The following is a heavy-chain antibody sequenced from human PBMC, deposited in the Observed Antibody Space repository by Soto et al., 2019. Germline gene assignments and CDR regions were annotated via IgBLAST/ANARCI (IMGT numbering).Heavy chain of an antibody. CDR1: GYTFTSYA. CDR3: ARGQRITMIVVVIKGALDI. Sequence: ASVKVSCKASGYTFTSYAMHWVRQAPGQRLEWMGWINAGNGNTKYSQKFQGRVTITRDTSASTAYMELSSLRSEDTAVYYCARGQRITMIVVVIKGALDIWGQGTMVTVSS. CDR2: INAGNGNT. V-gene: IGHV1-3*01. J-gene: IGHJ3*02. D-gene: IGHD3-22*01.